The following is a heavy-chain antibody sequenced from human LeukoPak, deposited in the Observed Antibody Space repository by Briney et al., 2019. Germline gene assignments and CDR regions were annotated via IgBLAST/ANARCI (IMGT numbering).Heavy chain of an antibody. CDR2: ISSSSSYI. CDR3: ASLAARDAFDI. J-gene: IGHJ3*02. D-gene: IGHD6-13*01. CDR1: GFTFSSYW. V-gene: IGHV3-21*01. Sequence: KPGGSLRLSCAASGFTFSSYWMNWVRQAPGKGLEWVSSISSSSSYIYYADSVKGRFTISRDNAKNSLYLQMNSLRAEDTAVYYCASLAARDAFDIWGQGTMVTVSS.